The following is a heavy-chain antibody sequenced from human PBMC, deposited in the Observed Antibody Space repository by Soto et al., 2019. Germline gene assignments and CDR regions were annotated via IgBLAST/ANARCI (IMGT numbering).Heavy chain of an antibody. J-gene: IGHJ6*03. CDR2: IIPIFGMA. V-gene: IGHV1-69*08. CDR1: GGTFSSYT. D-gene: IGHD2-2*01. Sequence: QVQLVQSGAEVKKRGSSVKVSCKAPGGTFSSYTINWVRQAPGQGLEWMGRIIPIFGMANYAQKFQGRVTITADESTSTAYMQLSSLRSEDTGLYYCAREEAQYQLLHSYYYMDVWGKGTTVTVSS. CDR3: AREEAQYQLLHSYYYMDV.